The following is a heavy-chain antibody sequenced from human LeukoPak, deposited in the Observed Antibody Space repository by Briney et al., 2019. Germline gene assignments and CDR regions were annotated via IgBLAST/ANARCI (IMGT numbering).Heavy chain of an antibody. CDR1: GFTFSSYH. V-gene: IGHV3-21*04. D-gene: IGHD1-26*01. CDR2: ISSNSEYI. CDR3: VRDRGTYRPIDY. J-gene: IGHJ4*02. Sequence: PGGSLRLSCAASGFTFSSYHINWVRQAPGKGPEWVSSISSNSEYIYYADSVKGRFTISRDNAQNSLYLQMNSLRAEDTAIYYCVRDRGTYRPIDYWGQGTLVTVSS.